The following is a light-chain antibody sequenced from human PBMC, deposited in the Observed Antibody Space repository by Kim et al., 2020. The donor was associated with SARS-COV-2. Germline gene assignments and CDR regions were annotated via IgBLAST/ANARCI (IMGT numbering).Light chain of an antibody. CDR2: EVS. CDR1: SSDVGGYNS. J-gene: IGLJ1*01. V-gene: IGLV2-8*01. Sequence: GQSVTISCTGTSSDVGGYNSVSWYQQHPGKAPRLMIYEVSKRPSGVPDRFSGSKSGNTASLTVSGLQAEDEADYYCSSYGGSDNFVFGTGTKVTVL. CDR3: SSYGGSDNFV.